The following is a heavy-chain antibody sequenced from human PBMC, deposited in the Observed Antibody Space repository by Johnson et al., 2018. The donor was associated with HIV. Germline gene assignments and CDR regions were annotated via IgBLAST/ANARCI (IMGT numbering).Heavy chain of an antibody. V-gene: IGHV3-30-3*01. D-gene: IGHD3-10*01. CDR2: ISYNGSNK. CDR1: GFTLSSYA. CDR3: GRAVMVRNYETMGAFDI. Sequence: QEQLVESGGGLVQPGGSLRLSCAASGFTLSSYAMHWVRQAPGKGLEWAAVISYNGSNKYYADSVKGRFTISRDNSKNSLYLQMSSLRAGDTAVYYCGRAVMVRNYETMGAFDIWGQGTMVTVSS. J-gene: IGHJ3*02.